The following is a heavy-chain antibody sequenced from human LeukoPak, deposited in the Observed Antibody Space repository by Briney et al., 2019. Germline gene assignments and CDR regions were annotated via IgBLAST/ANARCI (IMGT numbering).Heavy chain of an antibody. J-gene: IGHJ5*02. CDR2: ISSDGDNR. Sequence: GGSLRLSCAASGFTFRSYTMHWVRQAPGKGLECVAMISSDGDNRYYTDSMKGRFTISRDNSKDTLYLQMNSLRPEDTAVYYCAKTHPLYTFGPPESWGQGALVIVSS. V-gene: IGHV3-30*04. CDR1: GFTFRSYT. CDR3: AKTHPLYTFGPPES. D-gene: IGHD5-18*01.